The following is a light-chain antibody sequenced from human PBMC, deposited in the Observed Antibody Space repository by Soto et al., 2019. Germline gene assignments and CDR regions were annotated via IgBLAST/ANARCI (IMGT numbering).Light chain of an antibody. CDR1: SSNIGAGYD. CDR2: GNT. CDR3: QSYDSSLSAVV. Sequence: SVLTQPPSVSGAPGQRVTISCTGSSSNIGAGYDVHWYQHLPGTAPKLLIYGNTNRPSGVPDRFSGSKSGTSASLAITGLQAEDEADYYCQSYDSSLSAVVFGGGTKVTVL. V-gene: IGLV1-40*01. J-gene: IGLJ2*01.